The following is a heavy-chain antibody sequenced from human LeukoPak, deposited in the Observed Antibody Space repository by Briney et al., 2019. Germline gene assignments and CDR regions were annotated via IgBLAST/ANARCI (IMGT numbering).Heavy chain of an antibody. Sequence: PSETLSLTCAVYGGSFSGYYWSWIRQPPGKGLEWIGEINHSGSTNYNPSLKSRVTISVDTSKNQFPLKLSSVTAADTAVYYCARGRSLMTPLPEYNDYWGQGTLVTVSS. CDR1: GGSFSGYY. CDR3: ARGRSLMTPLPEYNDY. CDR2: INHSGST. V-gene: IGHV4-34*01. J-gene: IGHJ4*02. D-gene: IGHD1-14*01.